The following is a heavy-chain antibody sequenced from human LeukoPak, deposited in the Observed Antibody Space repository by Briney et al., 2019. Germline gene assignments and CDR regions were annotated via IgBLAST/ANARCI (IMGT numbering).Heavy chain of an antibody. V-gene: IGHV4-31*03. D-gene: IGHD3-16*01. CDR3: ARAGGQVWSSFDS. CDR2: IYYSGST. J-gene: IGHJ4*02. Sequence: SQTLSLTCTVSGGSISSGGYYWSWIHQHPGKGLEWIGYIYYSGSTYYNPSLKSRLIISVDTSENQFSLKVSSVTAADTAVYYCARAGGQVWSSFDSWGQGTLVTVSS. CDR1: GGSISSGGYY.